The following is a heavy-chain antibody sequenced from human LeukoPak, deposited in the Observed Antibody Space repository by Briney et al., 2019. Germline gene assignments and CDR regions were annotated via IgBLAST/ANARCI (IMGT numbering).Heavy chain of an antibody. V-gene: IGHV1-24*01. CDR3: ATDGATVTTTFDY. D-gene: IGHD4-17*01. Sequence: ASVKVSCKVSGYTLTELSMHWVRQAPGKGLEWMGGFDPEDGETIYAQRFQGRVTMTEDTSTDTAYMELSSLRSEDTAVYYCATDGATVTTTFDYWGQGTLVTVSS. CDR1: GYTLTELS. J-gene: IGHJ4*02. CDR2: FDPEDGET.